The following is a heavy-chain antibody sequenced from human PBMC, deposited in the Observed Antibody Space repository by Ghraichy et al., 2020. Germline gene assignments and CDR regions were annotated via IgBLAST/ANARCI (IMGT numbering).Heavy chain of an antibody. V-gene: IGHV3-21*01. Sequence: GGSLRLSCAASGFTFRSYSMNWVRQAPGKGLEWVSSMSSSGTYIYYADSVKGRFTISRDNAKNSLYLQMNSLRVEDTAVYYCARDYGDYAGWYYYYYGMDVWGQGTPVTVSS. J-gene: IGHJ6*02. CDR2: MSSSGTYI. CDR3: ARDYGDYAGWYYYYYGMDV. CDR1: GFTFRSYS. D-gene: IGHD4-17*01.